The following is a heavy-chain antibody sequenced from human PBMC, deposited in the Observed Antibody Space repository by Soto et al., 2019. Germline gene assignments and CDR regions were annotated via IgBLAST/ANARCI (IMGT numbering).Heavy chain of an antibody. CDR3: ARDSLALFDS. D-gene: IGHD5-12*01. J-gene: IGHJ4*02. CDR2: IYSSGST. Sequence: SETLSLTCTVSDGSVSSGSYYWTWIRQPPGKGLEWIGYIYSSGSTLYNPSLKSRVIISVDTSMNQFSLKLSSVTAADTAVYYCARDSLALFDSWGQGTLVSVSS. CDR1: DGSVSSGSYY. V-gene: IGHV4-61*01.